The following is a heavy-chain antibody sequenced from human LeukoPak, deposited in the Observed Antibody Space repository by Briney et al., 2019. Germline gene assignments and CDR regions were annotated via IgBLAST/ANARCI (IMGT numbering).Heavy chain of an antibody. Sequence: SETLSLTCGVSGGSITSTNWWSWVRQPPGQGLEWIGEVSLSGLTNYNPSLSSRVIMALDMSKNHLSLNLTSVTAADTAVYYCSGENGAFSPFGYWGQGTLVTVPS. CDR3: SGENGAFSPFGY. D-gene: IGHD2-8*01. CDR1: GGSITSTNW. V-gene: IGHV4-4*02. CDR2: VSLSGLT. J-gene: IGHJ4*02.